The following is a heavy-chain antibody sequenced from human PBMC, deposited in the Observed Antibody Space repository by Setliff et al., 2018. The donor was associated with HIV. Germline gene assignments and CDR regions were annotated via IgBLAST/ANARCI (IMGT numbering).Heavy chain of an antibody. J-gene: IGHJ4*02. CDR1: GYTFTDSY. CDR3: VRDESSYYDSSGYLVFDH. D-gene: IGHD3-22*01. CDR2: INPNNGAS. V-gene: IGHV1-2*02. Sequence: ASVKVSCKASGYTFTDSYIHWVRQAPGQGLEWMGWINPNNGASNYAQRFQGRVTMTRDTSTRTAYMELRSLRSDDTAVYYCVRDESSYYDSSGYLVFDHWGQGTLVTVSS.